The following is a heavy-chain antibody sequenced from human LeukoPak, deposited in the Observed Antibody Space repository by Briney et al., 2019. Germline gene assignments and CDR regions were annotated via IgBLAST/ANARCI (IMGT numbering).Heavy chain of an antibody. V-gene: IGHV4-59*08. J-gene: IGHJ3*01. CDR1: GVSINDYF. D-gene: IGHD2-21*02. CDR3: AGQFCGRDCSGPGAFDY. Sequence: ASEALSLTCTVSGVSINDYFWNWIRQTPGKGLEWIGYTHHRGNTNYNSSLASRVTISLDTSKHQFSLRLTSVTAADTAVYFCAGQFCGRDCSGPGAFDYWGQGTMVAVPS. CDR2: THHRGNT.